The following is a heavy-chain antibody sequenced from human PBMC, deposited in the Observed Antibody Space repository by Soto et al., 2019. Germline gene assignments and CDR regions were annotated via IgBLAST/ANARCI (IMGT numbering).Heavy chain of an antibody. CDR3: AKDLDGSGSYYALWNGMDV. V-gene: IGHV3-30*18. CDR2: ISYDGSNK. Sequence: QVQLVESGGGVVQPGKSLRLSCAASGFTFSSYVMHWVRQAPAKGLEWVAVISYDGSNKYYADSVKGRFTISRDNSKNTLYLQMNSLRAEDTAVYYCAKDLDGSGSYYALWNGMDVW. D-gene: IGHD3-10*01. CDR1: GFTFSSYV. J-gene: IGHJ6*01.